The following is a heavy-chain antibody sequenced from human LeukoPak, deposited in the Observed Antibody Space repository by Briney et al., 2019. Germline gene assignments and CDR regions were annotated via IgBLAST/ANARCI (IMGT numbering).Heavy chain of an antibody. J-gene: IGHJ4*02. CDR2: ITLSSSSI. V-gene: IGHV3-48*01. Sequence: GGSLRLSCAASGFNFNNYNMNWVRQAPGKGLEWVSYITLSSSSIYYADSVKGRFTISRDNSKNTLNLQMNSLRAEDTAVYYCAKDPTHYRVWDYYETIGLSYWGQGTLVTVSS. D-gene: IGHD3-22*01. CDR1: GFNFNNYN. CDR3: AKDPTHYRVWDYYETIGLSY.